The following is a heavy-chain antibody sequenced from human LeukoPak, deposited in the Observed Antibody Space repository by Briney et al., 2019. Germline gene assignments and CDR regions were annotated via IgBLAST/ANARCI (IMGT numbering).Heavy chain of an antibody. CDR3: ARRLFFGVVTLRGSAFDI. CDR2: INHSGST. J-gene: IGHJ3*02. CDR1: GGSFSGYY. Sequence: SETLSLTCAGYGGSFSGYYWSWIRQPPGKGLEWIGEINHSGSTNYNPSLKSRVTISVDTSKNQFSLKLSSVTAADTAVYYCARRLFFGVVTLRGSAFDIWGQGTMVTVSS. V-gene: IGHV4-34*01. D-gene: IGHD3-3*01.